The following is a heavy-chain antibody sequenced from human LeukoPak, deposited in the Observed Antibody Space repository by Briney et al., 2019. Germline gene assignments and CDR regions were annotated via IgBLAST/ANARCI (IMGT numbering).Heavy chain of an antibody. Sequence: GGSLRLSCEASGFRFRNQWMNWVRQAPGKGLEWVANIKEDGSEKYYVDSVKGRFTISRDNARNSLFLQMNSLRAEDTAVYYCAKGVDVWGKGTTVTVSS. CDR2: IKEDGSEK. V-gene: IGHV3-7*01. CDR1: GFRFRNQW. CDR3: AKGVDV. J-gene: IGHJ6*04.